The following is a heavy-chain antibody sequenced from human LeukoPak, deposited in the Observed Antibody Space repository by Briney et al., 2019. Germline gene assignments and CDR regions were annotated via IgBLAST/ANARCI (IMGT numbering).Heavy chain of an antibody. D-gene: IGHD2-2*01. CDR2: IYYSGST. V-gene: IGHV4-31*03. CDR3: ARSGYVSVTTGYFDY. J-gene: IGHJ4*02. Sequence: PSETQSLTCTVSGGSISSGGYYWSWIRQHPGKGLEWIGYIYYSGSTYYNPSLKSRVTISVDTSKNQFSLKLSSVTAADTAVYYCARSGYVSVTTGYFDYWAQGTLVTVSS. CDR1: GGSISSGGYY.